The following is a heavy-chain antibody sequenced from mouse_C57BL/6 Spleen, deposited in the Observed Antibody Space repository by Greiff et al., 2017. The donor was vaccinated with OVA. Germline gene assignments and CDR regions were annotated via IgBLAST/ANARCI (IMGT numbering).Heavy chain of an antibody. Sequence: QVQLQQSGAELVRPGASVTLSCKASGYTFTDYEMHWVKQTPVHGLEWIGAIDPETGGTAYNQKFKGKAILTADKSSSTAYMELRSLTSEDSAVYVGTGGDYDAGCAYWGQGTLVTVSA. J-gene: IGHJ3*01. CDR1: GYTFTDYE. CDR2: IDPETGGT. D-gene: IGHD2-4*01. CDR3: TGGDYDAGCAY. V-gene: IGHV1-15*01.